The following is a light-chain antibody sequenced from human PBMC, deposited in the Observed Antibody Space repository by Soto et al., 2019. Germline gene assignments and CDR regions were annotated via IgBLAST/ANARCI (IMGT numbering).Light chain of an antibody. CDR3: QHYNSYSEA. Sequence: DIQMTQSPSTLSGSVGDRVTITCRASQTISSWLAWYQQKPGKAPKLLIYNASTLKSGVPSRFSGSESGTKCTLTISSLQHDYFATYYSQHYNSYSEAFGQGTKVELK. CDR1: QTISSW. CDR2: NAS. V-gene: IGKV1-5*03. J-gene: IGKJ1*01.